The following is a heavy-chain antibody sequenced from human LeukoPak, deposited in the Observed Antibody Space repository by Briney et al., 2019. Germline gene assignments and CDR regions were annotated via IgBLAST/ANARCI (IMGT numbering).Heavy chain of an antibody. Sequence: GGSLRLSCAASGFIFSGYAMTWVRQAPGKGLEWVSTISGSGGTTYYADSVRGRFTISRDNSGNTLYLQMNSPRAEDTAVYYCAKDWKTWNQEFDAWGQGTLVTVSS. V-gene: IGHV3-23*01. D-gene: IGHD1-1*01. CDR2: ISGSGGTT. CDR1: GFIFSGYA. J-gene: IGHJ5*02. CDR3: AKDWKTWNQEFDA.